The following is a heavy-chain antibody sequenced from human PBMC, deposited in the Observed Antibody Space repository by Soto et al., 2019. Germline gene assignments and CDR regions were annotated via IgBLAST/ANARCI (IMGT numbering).Heavy chain of an antibody. D-gene: IGHD6-13*01. CDR1: GYRFTSYW. CDR2: INPGDSDT. CDR3: ARLYGIAATGPFDY. V-gene: IGHV5-51*01. Sequence: RESFQNSCKGSGYRFTSYWIGWVRQMPGKGPEWMGIINPGDSDTRYSPSFQGQVSISADKSIDTAYLQWSSLKATDTAMYYCARLYGIAATGPFDYWGQGTQVTVSS. J-gene: IGHJ4*02.